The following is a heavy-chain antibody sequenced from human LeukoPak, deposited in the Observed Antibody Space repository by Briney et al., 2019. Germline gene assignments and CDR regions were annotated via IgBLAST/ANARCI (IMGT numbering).Heavy chain of an antibody. CDR3: AKDPPLTATYLWVD. V-gene: IGHV3-23*01. CDR2: ISGSGGST. Sequence: GVSLRLSCAASGYTFSSYAMSWVRQAPGKGLEWVSAISGSGGSTYYADSVKGRFTISRDNSKNTLYLQMNSLRAEDTAVYYCAKDPPLTATYLWVDWGQGTLVTVSS. D-gene: IGHD2-21*02. CDR1: GYTFSSYA. J-gene: IGHJ4*02.